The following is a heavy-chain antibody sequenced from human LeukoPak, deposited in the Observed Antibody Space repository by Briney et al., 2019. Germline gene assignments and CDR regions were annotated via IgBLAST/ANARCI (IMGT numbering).Heavy chain of an antibody. CDR1: GDSVSSNSAA. CDR2: TYYRSKWYN. Sequence: SQTLSLTCAISGDSVSSNSAAWNWIRQSPSRGLEWLGRTYYRSKWYNDYAVSVKSRITINPDTSKNQFSLQLNSVTPEDTAVYYCARDRGYCSSTSCYSGYWFDPWGRGTLVTVSS. V-gene: IGHV6-1*01. D-gene: IGHD2-2*01. J-gene: IGHJ5*02. CDR3: ARDRGYCSSTSCYSGYWFDP.